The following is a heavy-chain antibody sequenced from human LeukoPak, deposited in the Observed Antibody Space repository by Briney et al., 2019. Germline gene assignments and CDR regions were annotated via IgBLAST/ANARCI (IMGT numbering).Heavy chain of an antibody. V-gene: IGHV1-18*01. CDR2: ISAYNGNT. D-gene: IGHD3-10*01. Sequence: ASVKVSCKASGYTFTSYGISWVRQAPGQGLEWMGWISAYNGNTNYAQNLQGRVTMTTDTSTSTAYMELRSLRSDDTAVYYCARGSYGTQLWFGNPGANWFDPWGQGTLVTVSS. CDR3: ARGSYGTQLWFGNPGANWFDP. CDR1: GYTFTSYG. J-gene: IGHJ5*02.